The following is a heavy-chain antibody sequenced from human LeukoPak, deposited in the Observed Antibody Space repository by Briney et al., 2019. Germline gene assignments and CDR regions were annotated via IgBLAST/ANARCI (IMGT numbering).Heavy chain of an antibody. J-gene: IGHJ3*01. Sequence: GGSLRLSCAASGFTVSSNYMSWVRQAPGKGLEWVSVIYSGGSTYYADPVKGRFTISRDNSKNTLYLQMNSLRAEDTAVYYCARDGYYDSSAYKAFDVWGQGTMVTVSS. V-gene: IGHV3-53*05. CDR3: ARDGYYDSSAYKAFDV. CDR1: GFTVSSNY. D-gene: IGHD3-22*01. CDR2: IYSGGST.